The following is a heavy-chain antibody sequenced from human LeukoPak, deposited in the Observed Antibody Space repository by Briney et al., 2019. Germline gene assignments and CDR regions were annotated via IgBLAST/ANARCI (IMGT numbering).Heavy chain of an antibody. V-gene: IGHV3-74*01. Sequence: SGGSLRLSGAASGFTFSTYWMHWVRQAPGEGLVWVSRINGDGSTTNYADSVKGRFTISRDNAKNTLYLQMNSLRAEDTAVYYCTRRVDATRWYDPWGQGTLVTVSS. D-gene: IGHD2-15*01. CDR1: GFTFSTYW. CDR2: INGDGSTT. J-gene: IGHJ5*02. CDR3: TRRVDATRWYDP.